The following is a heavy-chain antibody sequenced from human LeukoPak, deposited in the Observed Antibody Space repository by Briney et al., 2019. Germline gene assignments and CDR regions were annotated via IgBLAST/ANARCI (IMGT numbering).Heavy chain of an antibody. D-gene: IGHD2-21*01. CDR1: GFTSWSSA. CDR3: TRTVDIVVTYYMDV. J-gene: IGHJ6*03. CDR2: IRSRSNDYAT. V-gene: IGHV3-73*01. Sequence: GGSLKLSCAASGFTSWSSAVHWVRQAYGKGLEWVGRIRSRSNDYATAYAASVEGRFTISRDDSKNMAFLQMSSLTTEDTAVYYCTRTVDIVVTYYMDVWGKGTTVTVSS.